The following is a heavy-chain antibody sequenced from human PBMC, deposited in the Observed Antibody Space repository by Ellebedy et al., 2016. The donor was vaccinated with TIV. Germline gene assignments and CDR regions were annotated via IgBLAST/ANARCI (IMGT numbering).Heavy chain of an antibody. D-gene: IGHD3-16*02. J-gene: IGHJ4*02. V-gene: IGHV3-48*02. CDR2: ISSSSSTI. Sequence: GESLKISCAASGFTFSSYSMNWVRPAPGQGLEWVSYISSSSSTIYYADSVKGRFTISRDNAKNSLYLQMNSLRDEDTAVYYCARDYVWGSYRHENWGQGTLVTVSS. CDR1: GFTFSSYS. CDR3: ARDYVWGSYRHEN.